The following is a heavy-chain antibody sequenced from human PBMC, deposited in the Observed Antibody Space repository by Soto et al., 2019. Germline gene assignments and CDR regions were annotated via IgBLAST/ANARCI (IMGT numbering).Heavy chain of an antibody. CDR1: GGTFSSYA. V-gene: IGHV1-69*06. CDR2: ITLIFGTA. Sequence: QVQLVQSGAEVKKPGSSVKVSCKASGGTFSSYAISWVRQDPGQGLEWMGGITLIFGTANYGQKLQARVTITAHKSTSTAYMELGSLRSEDTAVYYCAREDRYYGSGSYPYYYGMDVWGQGTTVTVSS. CDR3: AREDRYYGSGSYPYYYGMDV. D-gene: IGHD3-10*01. J-gene: IGHJ6*02.